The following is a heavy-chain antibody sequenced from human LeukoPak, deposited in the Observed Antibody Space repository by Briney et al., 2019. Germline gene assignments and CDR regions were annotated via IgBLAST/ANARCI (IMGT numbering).Heavy chain of an antibody. CDR2: ISGSGGST. D-gene: IGHD3-3*01. CDR1: GFTFSDYY. V-gene: IGHV3-23*01. CDR3: AKDQTILGAFDI. J-gene: IGHJ3*02. Sequence: GGSLRLSCAASGFTFSDYYMSWVRQATGKGLEWVSAISGSGGSTYYADSVKGRFTISRDNSKNTLYLQMNSLRAEDTAVYYCAKDQTILGAFDIWGQGTMVTVSS.